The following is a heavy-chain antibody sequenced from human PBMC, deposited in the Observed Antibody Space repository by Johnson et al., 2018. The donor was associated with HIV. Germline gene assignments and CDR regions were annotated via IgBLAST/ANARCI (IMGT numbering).Heavy chain of an antibody. D-gene: IGHD1-26*01. V-gene: IGHV3-30*18. CDR1: GFTFSSFG. J-gene: IGHJ3*02. Sequence: QVQLVESGGGVVQPWRSLRLSCATSGFTFSSFGMHWVRQAPGKGLEWVAVISYDGSNKYYADSVKGRFIISRDNSKNTLYLQMNSLRSEDTGVFYCAKDRLGGYYAFDIWGQGTMVTVSS. CDR2: ISYDGSNK. CDR3: AKDRLGGYYAFDI.